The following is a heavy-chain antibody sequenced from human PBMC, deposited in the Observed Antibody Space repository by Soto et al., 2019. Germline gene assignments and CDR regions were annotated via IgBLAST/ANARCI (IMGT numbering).Heavy chain of an antibody. Sequence: ASVTVSCKASVYTFTSYGISWVRPAPGQGLEWMGWISAYNGNTNYAQKLQGRVTMTTDTSTSTAYMELRSLRSDDTAVYYCARDITYYYDSSGLLVFDYWGQGTLVTVSS. CDR1: VYTFTSYG. J-gene: IGHJ4*02. V-gene: IGHV1-18*01. D-gene: IGHD3-22*01. CDR3: ARDITYYYDSSGLLVFDY. CDR2: ISAYNGNT.